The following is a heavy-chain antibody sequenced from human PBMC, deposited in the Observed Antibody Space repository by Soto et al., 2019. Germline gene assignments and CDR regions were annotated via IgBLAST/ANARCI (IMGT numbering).Heavy chain of an antibody. CDR1: GFTFDDYA. D-gene: IGHD6-6*01. Sequence: QPGGSLRLSCAASGFTFDDYAMHWVRQAPGKGLEWVSGISWNSGSIGYADSVKGRFTISRDNAKNSLYLQMNSLRAEDTALYYCAKAYSSSTILDYWGQGTLVTVSS. CDR2: ISWNSGSI. CDR3: AKAYSSSTILDY. V-gene: IGHV3-9*01. J-gene: IGHJ4*02.